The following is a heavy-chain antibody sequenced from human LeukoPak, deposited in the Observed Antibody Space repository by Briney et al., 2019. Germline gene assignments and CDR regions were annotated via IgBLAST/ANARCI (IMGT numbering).Heavy chain of an antibody. CDR2: IYYSGST. CDR3: ARDYDFWSGYDAFDI. Sequence: LRLSCAASGFTFSSYAMSWVRQPPGKGLEWIGYIYYSGSTYYNPSLKSRVTISVDTSKNQFSLKLSSVTAADTAVYYCARDYDFWSGYDAFDIWGQGTMVTVSS. V-gene: IGHV4-30-4*08. J-gene: IGHJ3*02. D-gene: IGHD3-3*01. CDR1: GFTFSSYA.